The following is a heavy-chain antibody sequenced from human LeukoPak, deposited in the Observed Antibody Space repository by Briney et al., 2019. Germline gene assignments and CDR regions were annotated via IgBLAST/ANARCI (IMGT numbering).Heavy chain of an antibody. V-gene: IGHV4-59*01. CDR3: ARGAKDSSGYYGDYFDY. J-gene: IGHJ4*02. CDR2: VYYIGST. Sequence: SETLSLTCTVSGGSISTDYWSWIRQPPGKGLEWIGYVYYIGSTNYNPSLRGRVTISVDTSKNQFSLKLSSVTAADTAVYYCARGAKDSSGYYGDYFDYWGQGTLVTVSS. D-gene: IGHD3-22*01. CDR1: GGSISTDY.